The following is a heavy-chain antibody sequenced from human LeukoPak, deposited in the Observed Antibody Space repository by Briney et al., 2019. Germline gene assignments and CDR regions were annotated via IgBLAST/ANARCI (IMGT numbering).Heavy chain of an antibody. CDR2: IDNNGANT. V-gene: IGHV3-23*01. D-gene: IGHD1-26*01. CDR1: GFTFSTYG. CDR3: AKIAETSGSYGQGYDY. Sequence: PGGSLRLSCAASGFTFSTYGMSWVRQAPGKGLEWVSGIDNNGANTYYADSVKGRFTISRDNSKNTLYLQMNSLRAEDTAVYYCAKIAETSGSYGQGYDYWGQGTLVTVSS. J-gene: IGHJ4*02.